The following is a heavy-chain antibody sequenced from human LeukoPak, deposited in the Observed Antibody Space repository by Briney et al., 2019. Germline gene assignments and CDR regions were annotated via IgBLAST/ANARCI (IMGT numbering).Heavy chain of an antibody. D-gene: IGHD6-6*01. CDR3: AREREY. J-gene: IGHJ4*02. V-gene: IGHV5-51*01. Sequence: GGSLEISFQGSGYRFSSYWIAWVRPVPGKGLEWMGVIFPGDSDTRYSPSFQGQVTISADKSISTAYLQWSSLKASDTAMYYCAREREYWGQGTLVTVSS. CDR2: IFPGDSDT. CDR1: GYRFSSYW.